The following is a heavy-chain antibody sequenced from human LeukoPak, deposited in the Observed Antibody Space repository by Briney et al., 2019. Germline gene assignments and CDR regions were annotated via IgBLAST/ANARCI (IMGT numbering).Heavy chain of an antibody. CDR3: ARGPITIFGVVGNYYYMDV. V-gene: IGHV3-21*01. Sequence: GGSVRLSCAASGFTFSSYSMNWVRQAPGKGLEWVSSISGSSYIYYADLVKGRFTISRDNAKNSLYLQMNSLRAEDTAVYYCARGPITIFGVVGNYYYMDVWGKGTTVTVSS. D-gene: IGHD3-3*01. J-gene: IGHJ6*03. CDR1: GFTFSSYS. CDR2: ISGSSYI.